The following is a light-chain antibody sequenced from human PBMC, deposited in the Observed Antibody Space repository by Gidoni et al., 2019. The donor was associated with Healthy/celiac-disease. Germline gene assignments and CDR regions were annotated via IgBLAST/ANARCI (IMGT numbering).Light chain of an antibody. CDR1: QSVSSY. V-gene: IGKV3-11*01. CDR2: DAS. CDR3: QQRSNWPPRYT. J-gene: IGKJ2*01. Sequence: EIVLTQSPATLSLSPGERATLSCRASQSVSSYLAWYQQKPGQAPRLLIYDASNRATGIPARFSGSGSGTDFTLTISSREPEDVAVYYCQQRSNWPPRYTFGQGTKLEIK.